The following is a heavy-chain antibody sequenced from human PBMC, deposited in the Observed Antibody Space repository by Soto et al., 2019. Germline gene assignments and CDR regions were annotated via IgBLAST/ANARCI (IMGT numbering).Heavy chain of an antibody. CDR3: AAEFYGDPYYYYYGMDV. CDR1: GFTFTSSA. CDR2: IVVGSGNT. Sequence: GASVKVSCKASGFTFTSSAVQWVRQARGQRLEWIGWIVVGSGNTNYAQKFQERVTITRDMSTSTAYMKLSSLRSEDTAVYYCAAEFYGDPYYYYYGMDVWGQGTTVTVSS. J-gene: IGHJ6*02. V-gene: IGHV1-58*01. D-gene: IGHD4-17*01.